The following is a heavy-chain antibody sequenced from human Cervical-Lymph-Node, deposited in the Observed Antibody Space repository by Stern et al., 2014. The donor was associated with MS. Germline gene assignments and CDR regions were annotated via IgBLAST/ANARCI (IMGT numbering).Heavy chain of an antibody. CDR2: ILNDGSNK. V-gene: IGHV3-33*05. CDR3: ARDGRGWYSSGWLDY. D-gene: IGHD6-19*01. Sequence: VQLEESGGGAVQPGTSLRLSCAASGFTFSNYGMHWVRQAPGKGLEWVAIILNDGSNKHYADSVKGRFTISRDTSKNTLFLQMNSLRAEDTAVYYCARDGRGWYSSGWLDYWGQGTLVTVSS. J-gene: IGHJ4*02. CDR1: GFTFSNYG.